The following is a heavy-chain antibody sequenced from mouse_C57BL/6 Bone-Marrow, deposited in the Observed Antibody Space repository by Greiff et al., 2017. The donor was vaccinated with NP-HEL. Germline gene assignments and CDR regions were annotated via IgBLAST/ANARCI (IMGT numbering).Heavy chain of an antibody. V-gene: IGHV2-9-1*01. CDR2: IWTGGGT. Sequence: VQVVESGPGLVAPSQSLSITCTVSGFSLTSYAISWVRQPPGKGLEWLGVIWTGGGTNYNSALKSRLSISKDNSKSQVFLKMNSLQTENTARYYWARATMVRYYYAMDYWGQGTSVTVSS. D-gene: IGHD2-1*01. CDR1: GFSLTSYA. CDR3: ARATMVRYYYAMDY. J-gene: IGHJ4*01.